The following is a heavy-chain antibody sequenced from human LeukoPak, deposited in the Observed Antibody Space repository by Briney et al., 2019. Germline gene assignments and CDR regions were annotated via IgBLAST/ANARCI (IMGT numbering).Heavy chain of an antibody. CDR2: IIPIFGTA. V-gene: IGHV1-69*13. CDR1: GYTFTSYA. Sequence: SVKVSCKASGYTFTSYAISWVRQAPGQGLEWMGGIIPIFGTANYAQKFQGRVTITADESTSTAYMELSSLRSEDTAVYYCARSYYYDSSGYSFWGQGTLVTVSS. D-gene: IGHD3-22*01. CDR3: ARSYYYDSSGYSF. J-gene: IGHJ4*02.